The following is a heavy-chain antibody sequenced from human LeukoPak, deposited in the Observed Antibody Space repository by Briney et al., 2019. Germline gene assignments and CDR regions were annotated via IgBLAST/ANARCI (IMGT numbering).Heavy chain of an antibody. CDR2: ISAYNGNT. J-gene: IGHJ4*02. CDR3: ARGATYYYDSSGYIGLDY. D-gene: IGHD3-22*01. V-gene: IGHV1-18*01. CDR1: GYTFTSYG. Sequence: GASVKVSCKASGYTFTSYGISWVRQAPGQGLEWKGWISAYNGNTNYAQKPQGRVTMTTDTSTSTAYMELRSLRSDDTAVYYCARGATYYYDSSGYIGLDYWGQGTLVTVSS.